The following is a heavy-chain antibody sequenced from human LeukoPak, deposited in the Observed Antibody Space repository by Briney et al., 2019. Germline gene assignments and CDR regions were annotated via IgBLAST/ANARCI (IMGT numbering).Heavy chain of an antibody. V-gene: IGHV3-48*02. CDR3: ARDQLYSSGPDY. Sequence: GGSLRLSCAASGFTFSSYSMNWVRQAPGKGLEWVSYISSSSTIYYADSVKGRFTISRDNAKNSLYLQMNSLRDEDTAVYYCARDQLYSSGPDYWGQGTLGTVSA. CDR2: ISSSSTI. J-gene: IGHJ4*02. CDR1: GFTFSSYS. D-gene: IGHD6-25*01.